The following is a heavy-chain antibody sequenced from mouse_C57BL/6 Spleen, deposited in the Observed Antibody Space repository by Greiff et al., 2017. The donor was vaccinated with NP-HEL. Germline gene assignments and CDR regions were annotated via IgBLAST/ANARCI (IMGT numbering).Heavy chain of an antibody. J-gene: IGHJ4*01. V-gene: IGHV1-42*01. CDR1: GYSFTGYY. CDR3: ARRGGYYDYDDAMDY. D-gene: IGHD2-4*01. Sequence: VQLQQSGPELVKPGASVKISCKASGYSFTGYYMNWVKQSPEKSLEWIGEINPSTGGTTYNQKFKAKATLTVDKSSSTAYMQLKSLTSEDSAVYYCARRGGYYDYDDAMDYWGQGTSVTVSS. CDR2: INPSTGGT.